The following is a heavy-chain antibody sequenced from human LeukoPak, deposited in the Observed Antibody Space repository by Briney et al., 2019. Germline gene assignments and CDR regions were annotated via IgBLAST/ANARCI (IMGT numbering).Heavy chain of an antibody. CDR2: INPSGGST. V-gene: IGHV1-46*01. CDR1: GYTFTSYY. CDR3: ARVMAVAGTFDY. D-gene: IGHD6-19*01. J-gene: IGHJ4*02. Sequence: ASVKVSCQASGYTFTSYYMHWVRQPPAQGLDWMGIINPSGGSTSYAQKFQVRVTMTRDTSTSTVYMELSSLRSEDTAVYYCARVMAVAGTFDYWGQGTLVTVSS.